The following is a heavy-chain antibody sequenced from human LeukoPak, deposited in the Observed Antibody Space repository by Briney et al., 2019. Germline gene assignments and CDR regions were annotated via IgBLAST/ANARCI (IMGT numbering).Heavy chain of an antibody. D-gene: IGHD1-26*01. CDR1: GLTFSSYS. Sequence: PGGSLRLSCAASGLTFSSYSMNWVRQAPGKGLEWVSSISSSSSYIYYADSVKGRFTISRDNAKNSLYLQMNSLRAKDTAVYYCARALGSYTAFDYWAQGTLVTVSS. J-gene: IGHJ4*02. CDR3: ARALGSYTAFDY. CDR2: ISSSSSYI. V-gene: IGHV3-21*01.